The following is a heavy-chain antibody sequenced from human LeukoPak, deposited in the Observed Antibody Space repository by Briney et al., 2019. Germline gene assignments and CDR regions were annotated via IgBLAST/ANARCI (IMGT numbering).Heavy chain of an antibody. CDR3: ARIPILRYFDWFRVGWFDP. CDR1: RGSINSPNW. Sequence: PSETLSLTCTVSRGSINSPNWWTWVRQPPGKGLEWIGEINHSGSTNYNPSLKSRVTISVDTSKNQFSLKLSSVTAADTAVYYCARIPILRYFDWFRVGWFDPWGQGTLVTVSS. V-gene: IGHV4-4*02. CDR2: INHSGST. D-gene: IGHD3-9*01. J-gene: IGHJ5*02.